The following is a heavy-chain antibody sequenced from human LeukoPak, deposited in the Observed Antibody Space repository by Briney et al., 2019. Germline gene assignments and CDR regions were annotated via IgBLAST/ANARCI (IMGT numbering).Heavy chain of an antibody. Sequence: GGSLRLSCAASGFTFSSYEMNWVRQAPGKGLEWISYISGSGKTIYYADSVKGRFTISRDNSKNTLYLQMNSLRAEDTAVYYCAKANYDSSGYDYWGQGTLVTVSS. V-gene: IGHV3-48*03. CDR1: GFTFSSYE. J-gene: IGHJ4*02. D-gene: IGHD3-22*01. CDR3: AKANYDSSGYDY. CDR2: ISGSGKTI.